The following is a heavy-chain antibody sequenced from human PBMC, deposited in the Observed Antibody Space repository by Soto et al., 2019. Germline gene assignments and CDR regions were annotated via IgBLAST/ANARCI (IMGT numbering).Heavy chain of an antibody. CDR2: INSDGSGT. J-gene: IGHJ4*02. CDR3: ARDLGYYDILTGYNLFDY. Sequence: GGSLRLSCAASGFTFSSYWMHWVRQAPGKGLVWVSRINSDGSGTSYADSVKGRFTISRDNAKNTLYLQMNSLRAEDTAVYYCARDLGYYDILTGYNLFDYWGQGTLVTVSS. V-gene: IGHV3-74*01. CDR1: GFTFSSYW. D-gene: IGHD3-9*01.